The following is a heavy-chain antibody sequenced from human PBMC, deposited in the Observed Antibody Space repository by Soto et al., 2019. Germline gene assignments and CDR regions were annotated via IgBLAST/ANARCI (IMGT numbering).Heavy chain of an antibody. V-gene: IGHV3-64*01. Sequence: EVQLVESGGGLVQPGKSLRLSCAASGFTFNNYTMYWVRQAPGKGLECVSIISDNGGSTYYANSVKGRFTISRDNSKNTLYLQMGSLRPEDMAVYYCATKGVYSGYEDWYFDLWGRGTLVTVSS. CDR3: ATKGVYSGYEDWYFDL. CDR1: GFTFNNYT. J-gene: IGHJ2*01. D-gene: IGHD5-12*01. CDR2: ISDNGGST.